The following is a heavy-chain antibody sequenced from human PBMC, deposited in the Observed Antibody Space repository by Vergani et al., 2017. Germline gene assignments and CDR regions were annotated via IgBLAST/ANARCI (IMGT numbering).Heavy chain of an antibody. CDR2: ISSNGGST. V-gene: IGHV3-64D*06. CDR3: VKELQIYSSGWIYYCCYGMDV. D-gene: IGHD6-19*01. Sequence: VQLVESGGGVVQPGRSLRLSCAASGFTFSSYAMHWVRQAPGKGLEYVSAISSNGGSTYYADSVKGRFTISRDNSKNTLYLRMSSLRAEDTAVYYCVKELQIYSSGWIYYCCYGMDVWGEGTTVTVSS. J-gene: IGHJ6*04. CDR1: GFTFSSYA.